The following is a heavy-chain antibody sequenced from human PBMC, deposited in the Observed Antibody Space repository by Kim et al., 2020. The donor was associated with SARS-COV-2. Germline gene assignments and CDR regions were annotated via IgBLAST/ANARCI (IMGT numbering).Heavy chain of an antibody. J-gene: IGHJ4*02. CDR1: GFTFSSYG. Sequence: GGSLRLSCAASGFTFSSYGMSWVRQAPGKGLEWVSAINGSGGSTYYADSVKGRFTISRDKPKNTLYLQMNSLRAEDTAVYYCAKEDAVAGQIDYRGAGTLCTVSS. V-gene: IGHV3-23*01. CDR2: INGSGGST. D-gene: IGHD6-19*01. CDR3: AKEDAVAGQIDY.